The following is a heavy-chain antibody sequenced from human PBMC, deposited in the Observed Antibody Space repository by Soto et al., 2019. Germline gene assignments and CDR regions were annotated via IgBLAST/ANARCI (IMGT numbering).Heavy chain of an antibody. CDR2: IYYSGST. D-gene: IGHD6-13*01. CDR1: GGSISSGDYY. J-gene: IGHJ4*02. V-gene: IGHV4-30-4*01. CDR3: ARVVHQLVGSFDY. Sequence: QVQLQESGPGLVKPSQTLYLTCTVSGGSISSGDYYWSWIRQPPGKGLEWIWYIYYSGSTYYNQSLKSRATISLDTSKHQSSLKLSSVTAADTAVYYCARVVHQLVGSFDYWGQGTLVTVSS.